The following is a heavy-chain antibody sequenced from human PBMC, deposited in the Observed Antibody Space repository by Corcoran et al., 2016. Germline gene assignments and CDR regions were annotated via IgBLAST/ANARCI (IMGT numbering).Heavy chain of an antibody. CDR1: GFTFSSYG. CDR2: IWYDGINK. V-gene: IGHV3-33*01. CDR3: ARDVYCSSTSCSPLGY. D-gene: IGHD2-2*01. Sequence: QVQLVESGGGVVQPGRSLRLSCAASGFTFSSYGMHWVRQAPGKGLEWVAVIWYDGINKYYADSVKGRFTISRDNSKNTLYLQMNSLRADDTAVYYCARDVYCSSTSCSPLGYWGQGTLVTVAS. J-gene: IGHJ4*02.